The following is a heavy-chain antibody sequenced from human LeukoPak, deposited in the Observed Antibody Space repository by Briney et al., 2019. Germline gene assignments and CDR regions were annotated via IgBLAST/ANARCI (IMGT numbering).Heavy chain of an antibody. V-gene: IGHV4-34*01. CDR1: GGSFSGYY. CDR3: ARDRRLYYDILTDPLDY. D-gene: IGHD3-9*01. Sequence: SETLSLTCAVYGGSFSGYYWSWIRQPPGKGLEWIGEINHSGSTNYNPSLKSRVTISVDTSKNQFSLKLSSVTAADTAVYYCARDRRLYYDILTDPLDYWGQGTLVTVSS. J-gene: IGHJ4*02. CDR2: INHSGST.